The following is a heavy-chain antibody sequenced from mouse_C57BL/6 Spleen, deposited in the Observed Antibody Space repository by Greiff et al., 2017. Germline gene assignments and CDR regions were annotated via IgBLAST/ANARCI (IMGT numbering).Heavy chain of an antibody. V-gene: IGHV1-61*01. D-gene: IGHD2-3*01. CDR3: ARSGGYYGAYFDY. Sequence: VQLQQPGAELVRPGSSVKLSCKASGYTFTSYWMDWVKQRPGQGLEWIGNIYPSDSETHYNQKFKDKATLTVDKSSSTAYMQLSSLTSEDSAVYYCARSGGYYGAYFDYWGQGTTLTVSS. CDR2: IYPSDSET. J-gene: IGHJ2*01. CDR1: GYTFTSYW.